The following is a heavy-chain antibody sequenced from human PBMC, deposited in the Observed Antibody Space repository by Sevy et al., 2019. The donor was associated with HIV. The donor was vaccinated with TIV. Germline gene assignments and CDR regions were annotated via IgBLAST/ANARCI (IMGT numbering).Heavy chain of an antibody. CDR1: GFTFNSYT. Sequence: GGSLRLSCAASGFTFNSYTMNWVRQAPGKGLEWVSSISGSSSYKYYADLVKGRFTISRDNAENSLDLQMNSLRAEDTAVYYCPRAPGYSSGWSYFDNWGQGTLVTVSS. V-gene: IGHV3-21*01. CDR2: ISGSSSYK. J-gene: IGHJ4*02. CDR3: PRAPGYSSGWSYFDN. D-gene: IGHD6-19*01.